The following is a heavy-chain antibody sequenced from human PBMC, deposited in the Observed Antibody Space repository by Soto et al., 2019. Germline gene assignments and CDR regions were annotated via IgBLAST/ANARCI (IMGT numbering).Heavy chain of an antibody. Sequence: SETLSLTCTVSGGSVSSRSYFWGWIRQPPGKGLEWIGTIYYSGSTYYSPSLKSRLTLSVDTSKNQFSLKLTSVTASDTALYYCARQRVIPGTPTNWFDPWGQGTLVTVS. CDR3: ARQRVIPGTPTNWFDP. V-gene: IGHV4-39*01. CDR2: IYYSGST. J-gene: IGHJ5*02. CDR1: GGSVSSRSYF. D-gene: IGHD2-15*01.